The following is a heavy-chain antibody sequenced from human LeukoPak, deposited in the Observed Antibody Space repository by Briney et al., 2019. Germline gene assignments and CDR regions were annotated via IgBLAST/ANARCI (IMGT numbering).Heavy chain of an antibody. CDR2: ISSSSSTI. V-gene: IGHV3-48*04. D-gene: IGHD6-13*01. CDR1: GFTFSSYS. Sequence: PGGSLRLSCAASGFTFSSYSMNWVRQAPGKGLEWVSYISSSSSTIYYADSVKGRFTISRDNAKNSLYLQMNSLRAEDTAVYYCARNEIISIAAAGTEAFDIWGQGTVVTVSS. CDR3: ARNEIISIAAAGTEAFDI. J-gene: IGHJ3*02.